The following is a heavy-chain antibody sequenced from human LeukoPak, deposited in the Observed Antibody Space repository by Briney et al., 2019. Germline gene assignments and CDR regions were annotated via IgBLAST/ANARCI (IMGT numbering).Heavy chain of an antibody. CDR2: ISSSSSYI. D-gene: IGHD2-8*01. CDR3: ARKYCTNGVCYIGIFDY. Sequence: GGSLRLSCAASGFTFSNYSMNWVRQAPGKGLEWVSSISSSSSYIYYADSVKGRFTISRDNAKNSLYLQMNSLRAEDTAVYYCARKYCTNGVCYIGIFDYWGQGTLVTVSS. V-gene: IGHV3-21*01. J-gene: IGHJ4*02. CDR1: GFTFSNYS.